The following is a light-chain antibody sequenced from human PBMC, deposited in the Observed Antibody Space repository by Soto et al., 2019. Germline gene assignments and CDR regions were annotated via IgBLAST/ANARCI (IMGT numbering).Light chain of an antibody. CDR2: KAS. CDR1: QSSSTW. J-gene: IGKJ1*01. V-gene: IGKV1-5*03. Sequence: DIQMTQSPSPLSASVGDRVTITCRASQSSSTWLAWYQQKPGKARNLLIYKASSLESGVPSRFSGRGTGTEFTRTIINPQPDDVSTYSCHQYYSYSLTFGQGTKVQIK. CDR3: HQYYSYSLT.